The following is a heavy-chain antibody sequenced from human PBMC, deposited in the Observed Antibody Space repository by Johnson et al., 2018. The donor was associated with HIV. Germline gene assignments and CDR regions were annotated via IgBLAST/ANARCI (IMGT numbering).Heavy chain of an antibody. CDR3: VSRYTFDAFDI. Sequence: VQLVESGGGVVQPGRSLRLSCAASGFTFSSNAMHWVRQSPGKGLEWVAVIYSGGSTYYADSVKGRFTISRDNSKNTLYLQMNSMRAEDTAVYYCVSRYTFDAFDIWGQGTMVTVSS. V-gene: IGHV3-66*01. D-gene: IGHD1-1*01. CDR2: IYSGGST. CDR1: GFTFSSNA. J-gene: IGHJ3*02.